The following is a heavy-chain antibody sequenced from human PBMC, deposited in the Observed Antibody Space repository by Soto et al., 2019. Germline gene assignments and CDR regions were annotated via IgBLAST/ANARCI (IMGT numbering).Heavy chain of an antibody. CDR2: MNAKSGDT. V-gene: IGHV1-8*01. CDR3: ARGNPFNYAGFDV. CDR1: GYTFSDFD. J-gene: IGHJ6*02. Sequence: QAHLEQSGAEVKRPGASVKVSCKASGYTFSDFDITSLRQASGQGPGRMGWMNAKSGDTFFAQRFQGKFNMTWDTPRCTAYMDVGSLTSDDTAMYYCARGNPFNYAGFDVWGQGTTVAVAS. D-gene: IGHD3-16*01.